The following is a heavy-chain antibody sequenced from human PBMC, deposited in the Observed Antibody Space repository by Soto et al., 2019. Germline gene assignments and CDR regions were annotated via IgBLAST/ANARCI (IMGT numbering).Heavy chain of an antibody. Sequence: QITLKESGPTLVKPTQTLTLTCTFSGLSLRTTGVGVGWVRQPPGKALEWLALLYWDEDKRYSPSLKSRLTLTKDTSEKQVVLTMTNMDTVDTATYYCVQSRCACDGLQIYSSHSDYGLDVWGQGTTVTVSS. D-gene: IGHD6-6*01. J-gene: IGHJ6*02. CDR3: VQSRCACDGLQIYSSHSDYGLDV. CDR2: LYWDEDK. CDR1: GLSLRTTGVG. V-gene: IGHV2-5*02.